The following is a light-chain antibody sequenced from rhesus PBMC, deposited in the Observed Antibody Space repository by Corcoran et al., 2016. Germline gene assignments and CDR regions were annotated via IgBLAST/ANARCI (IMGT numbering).Light chain of an antibody. Sequence: DIQMTQSPSSLSASVGDTVTISCRASQRVMNWLAWYQQKPGKAPKHLIDRASQLQSGVPSRFSGGGSGTDFTLTISSLQSEDVATYFCQQYIRGPLTFGGGTKVDLK. CDR2: RAS. CDR3: QQYIRGPLT. J-gene: IGKJ4*01. CDR1: QRVMNW. V-gene: IGKV1-22*01.